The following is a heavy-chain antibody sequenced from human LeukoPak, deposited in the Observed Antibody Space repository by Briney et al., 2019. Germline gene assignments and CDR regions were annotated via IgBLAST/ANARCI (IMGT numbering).Heavy chain of an antibody. CDR3: ARDSSISCFLT. CDR1: GYSISSGYY. J-gene: IGHJ5*02. CDR2: IYYSGST. Sequence: SETLSLTCAVSGYSISSGYYWGWIRQSPGKGLEWIGTIYYSGSTYYNPSLKSRVTISIDTSKNQFSLKLSSVTAADTAVYYCARDSSISCFLTWGQGTLVTVSS. V-gene: IGHV4-38-2*01. D-gene: IGHD6-13*01.